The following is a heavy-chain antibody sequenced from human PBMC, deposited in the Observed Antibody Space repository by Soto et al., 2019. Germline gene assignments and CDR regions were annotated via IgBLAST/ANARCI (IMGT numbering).Heavy chain of an antibody. J-gene: IGHJ4*02. CDR3: AKDLVRLGYSYGFSTGKD. V-gene: IGHV3-23*01. CDR2: ISGSGGST. CDR1: GFTFSSYA. D-gene: IGHD5-18*01. Sequence: GGSLRLSCAASGFTFSSYAMSWVRQAPGKGLEWVSAISGSGGSTYYADSVKGRFTISRDNSKNTLYLQMNSLRAEDTAVYYCAKDLVRLGYSYGFSTGKDWGQGTLVTVSS.